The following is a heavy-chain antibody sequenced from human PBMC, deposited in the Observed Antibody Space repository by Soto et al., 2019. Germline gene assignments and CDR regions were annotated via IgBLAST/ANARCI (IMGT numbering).Heavy chain of an antibody. CDR1: GFIVSSNF. CDR3: ATWHEREHAYDV. V-gene: IGHV3-53*02. CDR2: IYSGGST. Sequence: EVQLVETGGGLIQPGGSLRLSCAASGFIVSSNFMSWVRQAPGKGLEWVSLIYSGGSTYYADSVKGRFTISRDNSKTTVYLQMNDLRPDDTAVYYCATWHEREHAYDVWGQGTTVTVSS. J-gene: IGHJ3*01. D-gene: IGHD1-1*01.